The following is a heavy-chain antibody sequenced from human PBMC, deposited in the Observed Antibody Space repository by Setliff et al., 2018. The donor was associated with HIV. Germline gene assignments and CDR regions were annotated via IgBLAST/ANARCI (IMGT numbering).Heavy chain of an antibody. J-gene: IGHJ3*02. V-gene: IGHV4-38-2*01. Sequence: PSETLSLTCAVSGYSISSGYYWGWIRQPPGKGLEWIGSIYTSGSTDYNPSLKSRVTISLDTSNNQFSLKLTSVTAADTAVYYCARGNLALYLDSWGQGTMVTVSS. CDR3: ARGNLALYLDS. CDR2: IYTSGST. CDR1: GYSISSGYY. D-gene: IGHD2-2*02.